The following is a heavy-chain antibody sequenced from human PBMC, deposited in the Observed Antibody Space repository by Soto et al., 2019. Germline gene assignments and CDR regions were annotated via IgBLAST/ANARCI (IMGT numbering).Heavy chain of an antibody. CDR3: ASQLNAFDY. Sequence: QVQLQESGPGLVKPSETLSLTCKVSGDSISSYYWSWIRQPPGKGLEWIGYIYHSGSTDYNPSLNSRVTISADTSKNQFSLRLSSVTAADPAVYYCASQLNAFDYWGQGTLVTVSS. J-gene: IGHJ4*02. V-gene: IGHV4-59*08. CDR1: GDSISSYY. CDR2: IYHSGST.